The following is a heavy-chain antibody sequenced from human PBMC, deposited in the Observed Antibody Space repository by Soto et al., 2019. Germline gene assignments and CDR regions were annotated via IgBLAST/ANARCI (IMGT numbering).Heavy chain of an antibody. CDR2: LSSDGFGA. V-gene: IGHV3-74*03. CDR3: ARDLGGPDY. Sequence: GGSLRLSCAASDFSLSPYWMHWVRQVPGRGLEWVARLSSDGFGAAYADSVKGRFFISRDIARSTLSLQMNSLRADDTAVYYCARDLGGPDYWGRGTSVTVSS. J-gene: IGHJ4*02. CDR1: DFSLSPYW. D-gene: IGHD3-16*01.